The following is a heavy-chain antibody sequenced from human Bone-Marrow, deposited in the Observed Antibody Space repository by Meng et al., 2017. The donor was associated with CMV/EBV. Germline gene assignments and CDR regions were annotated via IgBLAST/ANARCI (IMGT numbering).Heavy chain of an antibody. D-gene: IGHD3-3*01. Sequence: SLKISCAASGFIFSNNEMNWVRLAPGKGLEWLSYISSSGGTIYYADSVKGRFTISGDNAKNSLYLQMDSLRAEDTAVYYCARGLSTSYDFWSGYYYFDYWGQGTLVTVSS. J-gene: IGHJ4*02. CDR2: ISSSGGTI. CDR1: GFIFSNNE. CDR3: ARGLSTSYDFWSGYYYFDY. V-gene: IGHV3-48*03.